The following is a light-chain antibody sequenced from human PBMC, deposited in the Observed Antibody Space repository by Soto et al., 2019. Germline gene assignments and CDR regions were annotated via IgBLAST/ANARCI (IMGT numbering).Light chain of an antibody. CDR1: SSDVGSYNL. Sequence: QSALTQPASVSGSPGQPITISCTGTSSDVGSYNLVSWYQHHPGKAPKLMIYEGSKRPSGVSNRFSGSKSGNTASLTISGLQAEDEADYYCCSYAGSNTYVFGTGTKLTVL. CDR2: EGS. J-gene: IGLJ1*01. CDR3: CSYAGSNTYV. V-gene: IGLV2-23*01.